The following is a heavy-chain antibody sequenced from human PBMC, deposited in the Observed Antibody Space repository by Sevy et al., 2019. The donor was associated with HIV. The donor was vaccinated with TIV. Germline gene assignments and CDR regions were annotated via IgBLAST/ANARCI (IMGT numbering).Heavy chain of an antibody. CDR1: GFTFSSYA. CDR3: ARDSGIAVAYFDY. Sequence: GGSPRLSCAASGFTFSSYAMHWVRQAPGKGLEWVAVISYDGSNKYYADSVKGRFTISRDNSKNTLYLQMNSLRAEDTAVYYCARDSGIAVAYFDYWGQGTLVTVSS. D-gene: IGHD6-19*01. CDR2: ISYDGSNK. J-gene: IGHJ4*02. V-gene: IGHV3-30-3*01.